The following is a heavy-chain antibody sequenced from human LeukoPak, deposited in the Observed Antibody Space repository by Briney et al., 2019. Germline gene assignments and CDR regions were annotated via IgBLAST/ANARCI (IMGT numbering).Heavy chain of an antibody. Sequence: SETLSLTCAVYGGSFSGYYWSWIRQPPGKGLERIGEINHSGSTNYNPSLKSRVTISVDTSKNQFSLKLSSVTAADTAVYYCARAETRNDYGDCGAFDIWGQGTMVTVSS. CDR3: ARAETRNDYGDCGAFDI. D-gene: IGHD4-17*01. CDR2: INHSGST. V-gene: IGHV4-34*01. CDR1: GGSFSGYY. J-gene: IGHJ3*02.